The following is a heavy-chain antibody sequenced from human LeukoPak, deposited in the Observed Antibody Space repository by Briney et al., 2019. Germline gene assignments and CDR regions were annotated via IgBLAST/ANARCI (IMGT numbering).Heavy chain of an antibody. V-gene: IGHV1-2*02. CDR3: ARARVRAARPEDY. J-gene: IGHJ4*02. D-gene: IGHD6-6*01. CDR2: INPNSGGT. Sequence: ASVKVSCKASGYTFTNYDINWVRQAPGQGLEWMGWINPNSGGTNYAQKFQGRVTMTRDTSISTAYMELSRLRSDDTAVYYCARARVRAARPEDYWGQGTLVTVSS. CDR1: GYTFTNYD.